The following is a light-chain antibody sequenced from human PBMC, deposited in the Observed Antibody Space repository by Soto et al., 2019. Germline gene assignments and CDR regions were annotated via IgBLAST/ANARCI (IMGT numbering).Light chain of an antibody. V-gene: IGKV3-11*01. CDR1: QSVSSY. Sequence: EIVLTQSPATLSLSPGERATLSCRASQSVSSYLAWYQQKPGEAPRLLIYDASNRATGIPARFSGSGSGTDFTLTISSLEPEDFEVYYCQQRSNWPYTFGQGTKLAIK. J-gene: IGKJ2*01. CDR3: QQRSNWPYT. CDR2: DAS.